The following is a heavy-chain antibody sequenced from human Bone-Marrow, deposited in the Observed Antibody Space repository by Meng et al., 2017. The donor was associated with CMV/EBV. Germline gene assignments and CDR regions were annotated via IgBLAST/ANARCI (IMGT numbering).Heavy chain of an antibody. D-gene: IGHD3-10*02. CDR2: IYFSGST. CDR3: ARGYVTREFDP. V-gene: IGHV4-59*01. Sequence: SQTLSLTCTVSGGSFSGYYWSWVRQPPGKGLEWIGYIYFSGSTNYNPSLKSRVTISGDTSKKQFSLRLTSVTAADTTVYYCARGYVTREFDPWGHGTLVTGYS. CDR1: GGSFSGYY. J-gene: IGHJ5*02.